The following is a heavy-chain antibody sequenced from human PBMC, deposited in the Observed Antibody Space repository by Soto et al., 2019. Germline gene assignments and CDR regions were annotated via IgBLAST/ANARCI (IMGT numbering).Heavy chain of an antibody. V-gene: IGHV1-46*01. Sequence: GASVKVSCKASGYTFTSYYMHWVRQAPGQGLEWMGIINPSGGSTSYAQKFQGRVTMTRDTSTSTVYMELSSLRSEDTAVYYCARTLRAYGDYYGSERDYWGQGTLVTVSS. CDR1: GYTFTSYY. D-gene: IGHD3-10*01. CDR3: ARTLRAYGDYYGSERDY. CDR2: INPSGGST. J-gene: IGHJ4*02.